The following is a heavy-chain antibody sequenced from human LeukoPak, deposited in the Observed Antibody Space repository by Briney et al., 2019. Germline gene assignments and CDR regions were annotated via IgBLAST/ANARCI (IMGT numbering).Heavy chain of an antibody. V-gene: IGHV5-51*01. J-gene: IGHJ4*02. D-gene: IGHD3-22*01. CDR2: IYPGDSDT. CDR1: GYSFTSYW. CDR3: ARPSVTYYDSSGYYYVIDY. Sequence: KPGESLMISCKGSGYSFTSYWIGLVRQMPGKGLEWMGIIYPGDSDTRYSPSFHGQVIISADKSISTAYLQWSSLKASDTAMYYCARPSVTYYDSSGYYYVIDYWGQGTLVTVSS.